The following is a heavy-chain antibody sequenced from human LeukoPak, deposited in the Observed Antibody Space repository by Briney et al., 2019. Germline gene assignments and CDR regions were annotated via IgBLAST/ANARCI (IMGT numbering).Heavy chain of an antibody. CDR2: RIPIFDTT. D-gene: IGHD5-24*01. Sequence: ASVKVSCKASGYTFTSYGISWVRQAPGQGLEWMGGRIPIFDTTNYAQKFQGRVIFTTDESSNTAYMELASLRSEDTAVYYCARVPQWEMMYNYFDPWGQGTLVTVSS. J-gene: IGHJ5*02. V-gene: IGHV1-69*05. CDR1: GYTFTSYG. CDR3: ARVPQWEMMYNYFDP.